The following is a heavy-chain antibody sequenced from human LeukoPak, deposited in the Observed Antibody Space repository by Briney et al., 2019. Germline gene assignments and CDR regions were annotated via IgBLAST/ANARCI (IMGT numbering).Heavy chain of an antibody. J-gene: IGHJ3*02. D-gene: IGHD6-19*01. CDR3: ASPRGRGWYFAFDI. CDR1: GGSISSSSYY. Sequence: ESSETLSLTCTVSGGSISSSSYYWGWIRQPPGKGLEWIGSIYYSGSTYYNPSLKSRVTISVDTSKNQFSLKLSSVTAADTAVYYCASPRGRGWYFAFDIWGQGTMVTVSS. CDR2: IYYSGST. V-gene: IGHV4-39*01.